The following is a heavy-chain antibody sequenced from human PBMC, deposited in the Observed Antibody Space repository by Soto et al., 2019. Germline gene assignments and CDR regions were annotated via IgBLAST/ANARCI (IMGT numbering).Heavy chain of an antibody. J-gene: IGHJ6*02. D-gene: IGHD2-2*01. CDR2: MNPNSVKT. CDR3: AREMPPRRMDV. Sequence: GQLVQSGAEVKKPGASVKVSCKASGYTFTSYEINWVRKATGQGLEWMGWMNPNSVKTGYAQKYQGRVTMTRHTSFTTAYRELRSRRSEDTAVYYWAREMPPRRMDVWGQGTTVPVS. CDR1: GYTFTSYE. V-gene: IGHV1-8*01.